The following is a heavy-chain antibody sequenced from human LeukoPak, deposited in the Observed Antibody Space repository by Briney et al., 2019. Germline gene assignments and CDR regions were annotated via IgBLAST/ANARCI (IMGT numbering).Heavy chain of an antibody. CDR1: GGSISSYY. CDR2: IYHSGST. CDR3: AREFDDFWSGYNLYYYYYYMDV. D-gene: IGHD3-3*01. V-gene: IGHV4-38-2*02. Sequence: PSETLSLTCTVSGGSISSYYWGWIRQPPGKGLEWIGSIYHSGSTYYNPSLKSRVTISVDTSKNQFSLKLSSVTAADTAVYYCAREFDDFWSGYNLYYYYYYMDVWGKGTTVTVSS. J-gene: IGHJ6*03.